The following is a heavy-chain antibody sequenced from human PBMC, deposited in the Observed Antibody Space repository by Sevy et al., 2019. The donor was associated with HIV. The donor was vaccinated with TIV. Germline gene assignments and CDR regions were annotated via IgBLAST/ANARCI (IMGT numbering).Heavy chain of an antibody. CDR3: AKGLVPAANPPLFDY. Sequence: GGFLRLSCAASGFTFDDYAMHWVRQAPGKGLEWVSGISWNSGSIGYADSVKGRFTISRDNAKNSLYLQMNSLRAEDTALYYCAKGLVPAANPPLFDYWGQGTLVTVSS. J-gene: IGHJ4*02. CDR2: ISWNSGSI. CDR1: GFTFDDYA. D-gene: IGHD2-2*01. V-gene: IGHV3-9*01.